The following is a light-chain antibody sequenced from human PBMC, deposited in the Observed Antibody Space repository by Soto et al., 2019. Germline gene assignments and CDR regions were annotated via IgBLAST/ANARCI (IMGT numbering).Light chain of an antibody. CDR1: QIVNSDY. V-gene: IGKV3-20*01. J-gene: IGKJ1*01. Sequence: EIVLTQSPGTLSLSPGERATLSCRASQIVNSDYLARYQQKPGQAPRLLIYGASSGATGIPDRFIGSGSGTDFTLTISRMEPEDSAIYYCQQYGSSPGTFGQGTKVDIK. CDR3: QQYGSSPGT. CDR2: GAS.